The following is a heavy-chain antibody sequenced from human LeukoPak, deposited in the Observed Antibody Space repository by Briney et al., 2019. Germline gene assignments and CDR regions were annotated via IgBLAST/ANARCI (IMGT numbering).Heavy chain of an antibody. J-gene: IGHJ4*02. Sequence: GGSLRLSCAASAFTFNRYWMNWVRQAPGKGLEWVAGIDGDGTEKYYVESVKGRFTISRDNAKKSVYLQMNSLRADDTAAYYCARAITVVDSYWGQGTLVTVSS. CDR1: AFTFNRYW. V-gene: IGHV3-7*01. CDR3: ARAITVVDSY. CDR2: IDGDGTEK. D-gene: IGHD2-2*01.